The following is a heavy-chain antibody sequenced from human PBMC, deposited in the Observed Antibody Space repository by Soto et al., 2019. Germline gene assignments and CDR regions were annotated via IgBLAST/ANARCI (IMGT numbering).Heavy chain of an antibody. Sequence: GGSLRLSCSASGFTFSSYAMHWVRQAPGKGLEYVSAISSNGGSTYYADSVKGRFTISRDNSKNTLYLQMSSLRAEDTAVYYCVKDYGVGPWRYGLDVWGQGTTVTVSS. CDR2: ISSNGGST. V-gene: IGHV3-64D*06. CDR3: VKDYGVGPWRYGLDV. D-gene: IGHD4-17*01. CDR1: GFTFSSYA. J-gene: IGHJ6*02.